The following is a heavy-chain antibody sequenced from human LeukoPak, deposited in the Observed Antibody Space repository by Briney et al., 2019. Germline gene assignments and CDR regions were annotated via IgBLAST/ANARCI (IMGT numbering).Heavy chain of an antibody. CDR2: ISGSGANK. J-gene: IGHJ6*02. D-gene: IGHD3-9*01. CDR3: AKAGAYYDILTGYYPPLYDYYGMDV. Sequence: GGSLRLSCAASGFTFSRFDMSWVRQAPGKGLEWVAGISGSGANKYYADSVKGRFTISRDNSKNTVYLQMNSLRADDTAVYYCAKAGAYYDILTGYYPPLYDYYGMDVWGQGTTVTVSS. V-gene: IGHV3-23*01. CDR1: GFTFSRFD.